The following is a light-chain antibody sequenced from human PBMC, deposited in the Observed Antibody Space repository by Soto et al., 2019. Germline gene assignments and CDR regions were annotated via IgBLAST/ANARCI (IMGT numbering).Light chain of an antibody. CDR2: GNS. J-gene: IGLJ1*01. V-gene: IGLV1-40*01. CDR3: QSYDSSLSGYV. Sequence: QSVLTQPPSVSGAPRQRVTISCTGSSSNIGAGYDVHWYQQPPGTAPKLLIYGNSNRPSGVPDRFSGSKSGTSASLAITGLQAEDEADYYCQSYDSSLSGYVFGTGTKVTVL. CDR1: SSNIGAGYD.